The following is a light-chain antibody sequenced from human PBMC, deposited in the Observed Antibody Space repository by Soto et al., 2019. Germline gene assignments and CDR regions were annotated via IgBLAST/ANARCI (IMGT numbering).Light chain of an antibody. CDR2: DAS. J-gene: IGKJ4*01. V-gene: IGKV3-15*01. Sequence: EIVMTQSPATLSVSPGERATLSCRASRSITGNLTWYQQKPGQAPRLLIYDASTRATGIPARFSGSGSGTEFTLTISSLQYEDFEVYYCQQYNNWPLTFGGGTKVDIK. CDR3: QQYNNWPLT. CDR1: RSITGN.